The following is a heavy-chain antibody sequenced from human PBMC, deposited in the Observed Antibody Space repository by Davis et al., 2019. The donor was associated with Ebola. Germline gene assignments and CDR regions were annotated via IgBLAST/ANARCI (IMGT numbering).Heavy chain of an antibody. V-gene: IGHV3-21*01. CDR1: GFTFSSNH. CDR3: ARGEMATGYYFDY. CDR2: ISSSSSYI. J-gene: IGHJ4*02. D-gene: IGHD5-24*01. Sequence: GGSLRLSCAASGFTFSSNHMSWVRQAPGKGLEWVSSISSSSSYIYYADSVKGRFTISRDNAKNSLYLQMNSLRAEDTAVYYCARGEMATGYYFDYWGQGTLVTVSS.